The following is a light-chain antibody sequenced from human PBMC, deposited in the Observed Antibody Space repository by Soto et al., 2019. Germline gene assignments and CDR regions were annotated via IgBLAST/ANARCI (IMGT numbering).Light chain of an antibody. CDR2: DVT. J-gene: IGLJ1*01. CDR1: SSDVGGYNF. CDR3: SSYTRISTYV. V-gene: IGLV2-14*01. Sequence: QSALTQPASVSGSPGQSITISCTGTSSDVGGYNFVSWYQQHPDKAPKLMIYDVTNRPSGVSNRFSGSKSGNTVSLTISGLQAEDEADYYCSSYTRISTYVFGTGTKVTVL.